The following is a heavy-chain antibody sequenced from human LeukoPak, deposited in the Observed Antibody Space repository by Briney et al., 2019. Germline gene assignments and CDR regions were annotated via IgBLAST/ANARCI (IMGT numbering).Heavy chain of an antibody. D-gene: IGHD7-27*01. CDR1: GFIFRDYA. Sequence: GGSLRLSCVASGFIFRDYAMSLVRQAPAGGLEWGSSLRGDGETFYTDSVKGRFTLSRDHSRNTVYLQLSNLRVEDTAVYYCAKASWVSSADAVLWGQGTLVTVS. V-gene: IGHV3-23*01. CDR3: AKASWVSSADAVL. CDR2: LRGDGET. J-gene: IGHJ4*02.